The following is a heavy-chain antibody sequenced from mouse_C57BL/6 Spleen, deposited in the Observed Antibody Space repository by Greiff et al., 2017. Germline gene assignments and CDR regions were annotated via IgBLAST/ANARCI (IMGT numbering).Heavy chain of an antibody. J-gene: IGHJ3*01. V-gene: IGHV1-15*01. Sequence: LVESGAELVRPGASVTLSCKASGYTFIDYEMHWVKQTPVHGLEWIGAIDPETGGTAYNQKFKGKAILTADKSSSTAYMELRSLTSEDSAVYYCTRPPPYWGQGTLVTVSA. CDR1: GYTFIDYE. CDR2: IDPETGGT. CDR3: TRPPPY.